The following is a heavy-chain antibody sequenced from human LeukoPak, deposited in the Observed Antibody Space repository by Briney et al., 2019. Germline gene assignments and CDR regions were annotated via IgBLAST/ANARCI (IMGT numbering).Heavy chain of an antibody. CDR3: ARDRYYDSGSYYN. D-gene: IGHD3-10*01. CDR1: GGSISSGGYS. CDR2: IYYSGST. V-gene: IGHV4-61*08. J-gene: IGHJ4*02. Sequence: SETLSLTCAVSGGSISSGGYSWSWIRQPPGKGLEWIGYIYYSGSTYYNPSLKSRVTISVDTSKNQFSLKLSSVTAADTAVYYCARDRYYDSGSYYNWGQGTLVTVCS.